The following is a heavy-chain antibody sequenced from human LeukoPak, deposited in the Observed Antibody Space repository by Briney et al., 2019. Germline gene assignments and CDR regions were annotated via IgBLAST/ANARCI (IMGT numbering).Heavy chain of an antibody. CDR2: IRYDGSNK. D-gene: IGHD1-26*01. CDR3: AKVAVGATGGYFDY. CDR1: GFTLSSYR. Sequence: TGGSLRLSCAPSGFTLSSYRMHWVRQAPGKGMEWVAFIRYDGSNKYYADSVKGRFTISRDNSKNTLYLQMNSLRAEDTAVYYCAKVAVGATGGYFDYWGQGTLVTVSS. V-gene: IGHV3-30*02. J-gene: IGHJ4*02.